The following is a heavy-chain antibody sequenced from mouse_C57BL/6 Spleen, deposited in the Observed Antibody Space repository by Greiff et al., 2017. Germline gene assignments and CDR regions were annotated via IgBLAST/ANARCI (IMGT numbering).Heavy chain of an antibody. CDR3: ARGGSSGYPYFDY. D-gene: IGHD3-2*02. Sequence: QVQLQQPGTELVKPGASVKLSCKASGYTFTSYWMHWVKQRPGQGLEWIGNINPSNGGTNYNEKFKSKATLTVDKSSSTAYMQLSGLTSEDSAVYYCARGGSSGYPYFDYWGQGTTLTVSS. V-gene: IGHV1-53*01. CDR1: GYTFTSYW. CDR2: INPSNGGT. J-gene: IGHJ2*01.